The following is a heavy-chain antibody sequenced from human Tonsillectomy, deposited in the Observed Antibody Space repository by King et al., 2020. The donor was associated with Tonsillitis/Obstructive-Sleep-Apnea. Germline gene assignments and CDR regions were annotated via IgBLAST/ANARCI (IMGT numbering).Heavy chain of an antibody. D-gene: IGHD5-18*01. J-gene: IGHJ3*01. V-gene: IGHV1-69*04. CDR2: IIPILGIA. Sequence: ISCVRQAPGQGLEWMGRIIPILGIANYAQRFQGRVTFTAEKSTCTAYMELSSRRSEDTAVFYCAREVDTFSAFDLWGQGAMVTVSS. CDR3: AREVDTFSAFDL.